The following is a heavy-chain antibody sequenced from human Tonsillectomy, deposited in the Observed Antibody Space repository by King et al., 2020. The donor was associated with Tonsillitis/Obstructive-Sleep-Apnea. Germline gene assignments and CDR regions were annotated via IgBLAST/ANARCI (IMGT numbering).Heavy chain of an antibody. CDR3: ARAVMVPAAMEPYYYYYMDV. CDR2: ISSSSSYT. J-gene: IGHJ6*03. CDR1: GFTFSDYY. D-gene: IGHD2-2*01. V-gene: IGHV3-11*05. Sequence: VQLVESGGGLVKPGGSLRLSCAASGFTFSDYYMSWIRQAPGKGLEWVSYISSSSSYTNYADSVKGRFTNSRDNAKNSLYLQMNSLRAEDTAVYYCARAVMVPAAMEPYYYYYMDVWGKGTTVTVSS.